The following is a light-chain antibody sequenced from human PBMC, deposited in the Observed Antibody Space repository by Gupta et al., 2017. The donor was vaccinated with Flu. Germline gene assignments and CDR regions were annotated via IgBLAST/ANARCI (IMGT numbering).Light chain of an antibody. CDR1: SSNIGSNY. V-gene: IGLV1-47*01. J-gene: IGLJ2*01. CDR2: SNN. CDR3: AAWDDSLSGPV. Sequence: QSVLTQPPSASGTPGQRVTISCSGSSSNIGSNYVYWYQQLPRTAPKLLIYSNNQRPSGVPDRFSGSKSGTSASLAISGLRSEDEADYYGAAWDDSLSGPVFGGGTKLTV.